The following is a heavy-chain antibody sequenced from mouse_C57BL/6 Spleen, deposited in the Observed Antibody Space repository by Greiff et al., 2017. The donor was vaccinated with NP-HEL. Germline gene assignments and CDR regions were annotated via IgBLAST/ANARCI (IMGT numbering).Heavy chain of an antibody. CDR3: ARAELTPDY. Sequence: QVQLQQPGAELVRPGTSVKLSCKASGYTFTSYWMHWVKQRPGHGLEWIGVIDPSDSYTNYNQKFKGKATLTVDTSSSTAYMQLSSLTSEDSAVYDCARAELTPDYWGQGTTLTVSS. CDR1: GYTFTSYW. V-gene: IGHV1-59*01. CDR2: IDPSDSYT. J-gene: IGHJ2*01. D-gene: IGHD1-1*01.